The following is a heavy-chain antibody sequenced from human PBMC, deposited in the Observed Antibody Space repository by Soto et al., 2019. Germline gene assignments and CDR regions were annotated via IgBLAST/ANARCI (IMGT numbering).Heavy chain of an antibody. CDR1: GFTFSRYW. D-gene: IGHD3-3*01. V-gene: IGHV3-74*01. J-gene: IGHJ4*02. Sequence: EVQLVESGGDLVQPGGFLRLSCATSGFTFSRYWMHWVRQVSGKGLVWVSRINSDGSSISYSDSVKGRFTISRDNAKNTLYLQMNSLRVEDTAVYYCARLPVDTITSLDYWGQGTLVTVSS. CDR2: INSDGSSI. CDR3: ARLPVDTITSLDY.